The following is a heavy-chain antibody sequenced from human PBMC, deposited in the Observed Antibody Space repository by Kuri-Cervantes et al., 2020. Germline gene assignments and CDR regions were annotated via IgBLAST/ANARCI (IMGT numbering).Heavy chain of an antibody. Sequence: SGPTLVKPTQTLTLTCTFSGFSLSTSGVGVGWIRQPPGKALEWLALIYWDDDKRYSPSLKTRLTISKDTSKNQVVLTMTNMDPVDAATYYCARIRVGVGAITAFDSWGQGTLVTVSS. CDR3: ARIRVGVGAITAFDS. D-gene: IGHD2-15*01. CDR2: IYWDDDK. J-gene: IGHJ4*02. V-gene: IGHV2-5*02. CDR1: GFSLSTSGVG.